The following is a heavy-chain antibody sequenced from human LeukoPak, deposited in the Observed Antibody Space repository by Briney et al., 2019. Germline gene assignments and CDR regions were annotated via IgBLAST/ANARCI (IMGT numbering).Heavy chain of an antibody. CDR1: GGSFSTYA. V-gene: IGHV1-69*13. Sequence: GASVKVSCKASGGSFSTYAISWVRQAPGQGPEWMGGIIPMFGTADYAQKFQGRVTITANESTSTAYMELSSLRSEDTAVYYCAREGGCSSTSCYYFDYWGQGTLVTVSS. J-gene: IGHJ4*02. D-gene: IGHD2-2*01. CDR2: IIPMFGTA. CDR3: AREGGCSSTSCYYFDY.